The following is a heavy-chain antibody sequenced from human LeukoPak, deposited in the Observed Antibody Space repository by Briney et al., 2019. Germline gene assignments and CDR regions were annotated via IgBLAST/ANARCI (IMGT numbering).Heavy chain of an antibody. J-gene: IGHJ4*02. D-gene: IGHD6-19*01. Sequence: GGSLRLSCAASRFTFSGSAVHWVRQASGKGLEWVCHIRSKADSQATAYAASVQGRFTISRDDSNNTAYLHMNSLKIEDAAVYFCSRHLYSSAWYEENWGQGTLVTVSS. CDR3: SRHLYSSAWYEEN. CDR1: RFTFSGSA. V-gene: IGHV3-73*01. CDR2: IRSKADSQAT.